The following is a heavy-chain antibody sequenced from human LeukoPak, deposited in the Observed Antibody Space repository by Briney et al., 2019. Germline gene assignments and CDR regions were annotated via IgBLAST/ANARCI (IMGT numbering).Heavy chain of an antibody. Sequence: SETLSLTCAVSGGSISSGGYSWSWIRQPPGKGLEWIGYIYHSGSTYYNPSLKSRVTISVDRSKNQFSLKLSSVTAADTAVYYCAREVHYDIFIGAEQRNWFDPWGQGTLVTVSS. D-gene: IGHD3-9*01. J-gene: IGHJ5*02. CDR3: AREVHYDIFIGAEQRNWFDP. V-gene: IGHV4-30-2*01. CDR2: IYHSGST. CDR1: GGSISSGGYS.